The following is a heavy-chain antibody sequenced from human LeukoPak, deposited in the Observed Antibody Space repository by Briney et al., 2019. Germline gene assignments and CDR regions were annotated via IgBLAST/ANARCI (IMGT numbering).Heavy chain of an antibody. D-gene: IGHD5-12*01. Sequence: ASVKVSCKASGYTFTGYYMHWVRQAPGQGLEWMGGIIPIFGTANYAQKFQGRVTITADESTSTAYMELSSLRSEDTAVYYCARALPGYSGYGLDWGQGTLVTVSS. CDR3: ARALPGYSGYGLD. J-gene: IGHJ4*02. CDR2: IIPIFGTA. V-gene: IGHV1-69*13. CDR1: GYTFTGYY.